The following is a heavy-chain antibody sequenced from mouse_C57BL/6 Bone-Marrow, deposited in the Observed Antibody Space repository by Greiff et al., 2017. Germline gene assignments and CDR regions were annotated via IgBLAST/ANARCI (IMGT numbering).Heavy chain of an antibody. CDR2: IDPNSGGT. CDR1: GYTFTSYW. J-gene: IGHJ4*01. Sequence: QVQLKQPGAELVKPGASVKLSCKASGYTFTSYWLHWVKQRPGRGLEWIGRIDPNSGGTKYNEKFKSKATLTVDKPSSTAYLQLSSRTSEDSAVYFCARAFDYESAMDYWGQGTSDTVSS. D-gene: IGHD2-4*01. CDR3: ARAFDYESAMDY. V-gene: IGHV1-72*01.